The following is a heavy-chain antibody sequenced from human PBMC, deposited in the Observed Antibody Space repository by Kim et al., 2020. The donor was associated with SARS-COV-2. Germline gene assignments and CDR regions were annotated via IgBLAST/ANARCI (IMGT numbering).Heavy chain of an antibody. D-gene: IGHD3-10*01. CDR2: ISYGGST. J-gene: IGHJ6*02. Sequence: SETLSLTCTVSGGSVSSRSYYWNWIRQPPGKGLQWIGYISYGGSTNSNPSLKSRVTISLDTSTNQFSLKLTSVTGADTAVYYCARDASGRPYNYGVDVWGQGSTVTFTS. CDR3: ARDASGRPYNYGVDV. V-gene: IGHV4-61*01. CDR1: GGSVSSRSYY.